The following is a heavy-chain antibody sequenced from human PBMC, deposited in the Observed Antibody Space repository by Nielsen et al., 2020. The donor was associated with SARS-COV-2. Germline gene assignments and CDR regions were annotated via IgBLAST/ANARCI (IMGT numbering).Heavy chain of an antibody. Sequence: ASVNVSCKASGYTFTDYYIHWVRQAPGQGLEWMGRINPYSGGTNYAQKFQGTVTMTRDASISTVYMELTSDDTAVYYWARARATIFGLVMSYGMDVWGQGTTVAVSS. J-gene: IGHJ6*02. CDR2: INPYSGGT. CDR1: GYTFTDYY. CDR3: ARARATIFGLVMSYGMDV. D-gene: IGHD3/OR15-3a*01. V-gene: IGHV1-2*06.